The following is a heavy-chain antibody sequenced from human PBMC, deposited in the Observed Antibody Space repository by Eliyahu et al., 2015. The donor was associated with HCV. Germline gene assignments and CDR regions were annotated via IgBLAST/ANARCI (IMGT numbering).Heavy chain of an antibody. Sequence: QVQLVQSGAEVKKPGASVKVSCRASKYTFTSYYMHWVRQAPGQGLEWMGIINPNGGITSYAQKFQGRVTMTRDTSTSTVYMELSSLRSEDTAVYYCARDRGVGTRRGIDFWGQGTLVTVPS. J-gene: IGHJ4*02. V-gene: IGHV1-46*01. CDR1: KYTFTSYY. CDR3: ARDRGVGTRRGIDF. D-gene: IGHD3-10*01. CDR2: INPNGGIT.